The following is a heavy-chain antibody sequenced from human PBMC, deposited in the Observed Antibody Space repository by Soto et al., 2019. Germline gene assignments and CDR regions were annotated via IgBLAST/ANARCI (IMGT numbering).Heavy chain of an antibody. CDR2: IYTSGST. V-gene: IGHV4-4*07. J-gene: IGHJ4*02. CDR1: GCSISSYY. Sequence: FLTCTVYGCSISSYYWSWIRQPAGKGLEWIGRIYTSGSTNYNPSLKSRVTMSVDTSTNQFSLKLSSVTAADTAVYYCARDLFLSSSYTRVKPLYXWGQGTLFTVSX. D-gene: IGHD6-6*01. CDR3: ARDLFLSSSYTRVKPLYX.